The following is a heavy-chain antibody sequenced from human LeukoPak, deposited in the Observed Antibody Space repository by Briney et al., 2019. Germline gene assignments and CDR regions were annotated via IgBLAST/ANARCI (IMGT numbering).Heavy chain of an antibody. J-gene: IGHJ3*02. CDR2: IYYSGST. CDR1: GGSISSYY. V-gene: IGHV4-59*12. CDR3: ASAYCSGGSCYSLDAFDI. D-gene: IGHD2-15*01. Sequence: PSETLSLTCTVSGGSISSYYWSWVRQPPGKGLEWIGYIYYSGSTNYNPSLKSRVTISVDTSKNQFSLKLSSVTAADTAVYYCASAYCSGGSCYSLDAFDIWGQGTMVTVSS.